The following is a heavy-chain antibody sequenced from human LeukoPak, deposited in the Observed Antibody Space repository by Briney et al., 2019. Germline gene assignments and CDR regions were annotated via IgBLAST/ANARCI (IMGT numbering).Heavy chain of an antibody. CDR2: IYYSGST. CDR3: ARGTGLTY. Sequence: SETLSLTCTVSGGSISSGDYYWSWIRQPPGKGLEWIGSIYYSGSTYYNPSLKSRVTISVDTSKNQFSLKLASVTAADTAVYYYARGTGLTYWGQGTLVTVSS. J-gene: IGHJ4*02. V-gene: IGHV4-39*07. CDR1: GGSISSGDYY.